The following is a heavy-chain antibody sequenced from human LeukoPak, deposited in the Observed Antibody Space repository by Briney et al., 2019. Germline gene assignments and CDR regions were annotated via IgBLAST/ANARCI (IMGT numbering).Heavy chain of an antibody. Sequence: SVKVSCKASGGTFSSYAISWVRQAPGQGLEWMGRIIPILGIANYAQKFQGRVTITADKSTSTAYMELSSLRSEDTAVYYCARGDSGYYFAYWGQGTLVTVSS. CDR2: IIPILGIA. CDR3: ARGDSGYYFAY. CDR1: GGTFSSYA. J-gene: IGHJ4*02. V-gene: IGHV1-69*04. D-gene: IGHD3-22*01.